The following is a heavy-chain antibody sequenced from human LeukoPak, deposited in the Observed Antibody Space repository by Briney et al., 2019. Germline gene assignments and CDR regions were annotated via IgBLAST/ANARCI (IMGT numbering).Heavy chain of an antibody. V-gene: IGHV3-11*06. CDR3: ARETVHYGMDV. J-gene: IGHJ6*04. Sequence: GGSLRLSCAASGFTFSDYYMSWIRQAPGKGLEWVSYISSSSSYTNYADSVKGRFTISRDNAKNSLYLQMNSLRAEDTAVYYCARETVHYGMDVWGKGTTVTVSS. D-gene: IGHD2-21*02. CDR2: ISSSSSYT. CDR1: GFTFSDYY.